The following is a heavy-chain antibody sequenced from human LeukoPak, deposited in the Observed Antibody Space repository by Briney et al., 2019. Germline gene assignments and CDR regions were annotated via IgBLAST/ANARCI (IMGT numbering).Heavy chain of an antibody. CDR3: ARDPPYNYGTFDY. CDR2: IYSGDNT. J-gene: IGHJ4*02. Sequence: GGSLRLSCAASGFTVSSNYMSWVRQAPGKGLEWVSVIYSGDNTYYADSVKGRFTVSRDSSKNTLSLQTNSLRAEDTAVYYCARDPPYNYGTFDYWGQGTLVTVSS. V-gene: IGHV3-66*01. D-gene: IGHD5-18*01. CDR1: GFTVSSNY.